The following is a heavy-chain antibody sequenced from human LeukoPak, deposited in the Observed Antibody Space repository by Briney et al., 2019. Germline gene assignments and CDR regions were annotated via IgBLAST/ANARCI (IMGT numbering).Heavy chain of an antibody. J-gene: IGHJ4*02. CDR1: AGSISSGDYY. D-gene: IGHD4/OR15-4a*01. Sequence: PSQTLSLTCTVSAGSISSGDYYWSWIRQPPGKGLEWIGYIYYSGSTYYNPSLKSRVTISVDTTKNQFSLKLRSVTAADTAVYYCGRGPTMFAYWGQGTLVTVSS. CDR3: GRGPTMFAY. V-gene: IGHV4-30-4*01. CDR2: IYYSGST.